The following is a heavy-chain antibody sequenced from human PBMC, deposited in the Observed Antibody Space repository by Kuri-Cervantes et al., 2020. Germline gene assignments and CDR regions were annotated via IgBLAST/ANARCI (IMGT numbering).Heavy chain of an antibody. V-gene: IGHV3-7*04. CDR2: IKPDGSDK. CDR1: GFIFSSYW. CDR3: ARGNLRAFDI. Sequence: GESLKISCAASGFIFSSYWMTWVRQAPGKGLEWMAIIKPDGSDKYYVDSVKGRFTISRDNAKNSLYLQMNSLRAEDTALYYCARGNLRAFDIWGQGTMVTVSS. J-gene: IGHJ3*02. D-gene: IGHD1-14*01.